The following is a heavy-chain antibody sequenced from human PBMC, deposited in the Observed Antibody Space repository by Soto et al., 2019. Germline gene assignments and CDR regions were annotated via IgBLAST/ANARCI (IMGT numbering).Heavy chain of an antibody. D-gene: IGHD6-13*01. CDR2: ISWDGGST. CDR1: GFTFDDYT. J-gene: IGHJ6*02. CDR3: AKDIGIAAPDGMDV. Sequence: EVQLVESGGGGVQPGGSLRLSCAASGFTFDDYTMHWVRQAPGKGLEWVSLISWDGGSTYYAESVKGRFTISRDNRKNSLYLQMNTLRTEDTALYYCAKDIGIAAPDGMDVWGQGTTVTVSS. V-gene: IGHV3-43*01.